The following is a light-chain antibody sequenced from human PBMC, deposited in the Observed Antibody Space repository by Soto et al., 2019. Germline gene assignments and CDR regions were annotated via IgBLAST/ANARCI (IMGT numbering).Light chain of an antibody. CDR2: LKSDGSH. Sequence: QPVLTQSPSASASLGASVKLTCTLSSGHSSYAIAWHQQQPEKGPRYLMKLKSDGSHSRGDGIPDRFSGSSSGAERYLTISSLQSEDEADYYCQTWGTGIPVIFGGGTQLTVL. V-gene: IGLV4-69*01. J-gene: IGLJ2*01. CDR1: SGHSSYA. CDR3: QTWGTGIPVI.